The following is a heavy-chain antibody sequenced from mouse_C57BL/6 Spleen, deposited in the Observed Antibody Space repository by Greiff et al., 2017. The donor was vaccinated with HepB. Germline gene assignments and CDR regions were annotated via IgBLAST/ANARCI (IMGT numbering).Heavy chain of an antibody. CDR2: INYDGSST. CDR3: ARDRELGYWYFDV. D-gene: IGHD4-1*01. CDR1: GFTFSDYY. V-gene: IGHV5-16*01. J-gene: IGHJ1*03. Sequence: EVKLVESEGGLVQPGSSMKLSCTASGFTFSDYYMAWVRQVPEKGLEWVANINYDGSSTYYLDSLKSRFIISRDNAKNILYLQMSSLKSEDTATYYCARDRELGYWYFDVWGTGTTVTVSS.